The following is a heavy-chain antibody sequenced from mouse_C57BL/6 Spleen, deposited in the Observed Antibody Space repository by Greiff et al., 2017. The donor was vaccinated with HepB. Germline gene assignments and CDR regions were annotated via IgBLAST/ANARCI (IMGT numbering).Heavy chain of an antibody. V-gene: IGHV14-4*01. CDR1: GFNIKDDY. CDR3: TYGSSYGYAMDY. D-gene: IGHD1-1*01. Sequence: EVKLQESGAELVRPGASVKLSCTASGFNIKDDYMHWVKQRPEQGLEWIGWIDPENGDTEYASKFQGKATITADTSSNTAYLQLSSLTSEDTAVYYCTYGSSYGYAMDYWGQGTSVTVSS. CDR2: IDPENGDT. J-gene: IGHJ4*01.